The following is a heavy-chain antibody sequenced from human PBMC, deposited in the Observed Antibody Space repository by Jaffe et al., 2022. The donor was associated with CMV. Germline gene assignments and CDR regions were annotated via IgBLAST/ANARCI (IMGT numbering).Heavy chain of an antibody. Sequence: EVQLVQSGAEVKKPGESLRISCKGSGYSFTSYWISWVRQMPGKGLEWMGRIDPSDSYTNYSPSFQGHVTISADKSISTAYLQWSSLKASDTAMYYCATRTLVQLESGEFYYYYMDVWGKGTTVTVSS. D-gene: IGHD1-1*01. CDR1: GYSFTSYW. CDR2: IDPSDSYT. V-gene: IGHV5-10-1*03. J-gene: IGHJ6*03. CDR3: ATRTLVQLESGEFYYYYMDV.